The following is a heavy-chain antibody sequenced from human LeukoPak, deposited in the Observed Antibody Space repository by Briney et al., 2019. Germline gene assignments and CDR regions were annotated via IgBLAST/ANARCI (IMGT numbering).Heavy chain of an antibody. V-gene: IGHV3-23*01. CDR3: AKLEQWTWFDP. Sequence: GGSLRLSCAASGFTLSNYAMSWVRQAPGKGLEWVSTINNSGGNTHYADSVKGRFTISRDNSKNTLYLQMNSLRAEDTAVYSCAKLEQWTWFDPWGQGTLVTVSS. CDR2: INNSGGNT. CDR1: GFTLSNYA. J-gene: IGHJ5*02. D-gene: IGHD3-3*01.